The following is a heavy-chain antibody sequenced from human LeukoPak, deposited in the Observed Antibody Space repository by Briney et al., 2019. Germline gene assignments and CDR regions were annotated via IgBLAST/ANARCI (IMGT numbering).Heavy chain of an antibody. CDR1: GFSFSTYT. Sequence: PGGSLRLSCAASGFSFSTYTMNWVRQAPGKGLEWVSSISSNIDYKYYTDSVKGRFTISRDNAKNTLYLQMNSLRAEDTAVYYCAKERSITMIRGAPTGDGFDIWGQGTMVTVSS. D-gene: IGHD3-10*01. CDR3: AKERSITMIRGAPTGDGFDI. CDR2: ISSNIDYK. V-gene: IGHV3-21*04. J-gene: IGHJ3*02.